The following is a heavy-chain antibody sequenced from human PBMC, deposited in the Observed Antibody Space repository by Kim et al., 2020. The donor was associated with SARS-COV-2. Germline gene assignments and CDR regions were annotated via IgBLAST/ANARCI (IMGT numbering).Heavy chain of an antibody. D-gene: IGHD3-10*01. CDR1: GGSISSSSYY. Sequence: SETLSLTCTVSGGSISSSSYYWGWIRQPPGKGLEWIGSIYYSGSTYYNPSLKSRVTISVDTSKKQFSLKLSSGTAADTAVYYCARLNSFKGVLLWFGELDYWGQGTLVTVSS. CDR2: IYYSGST. V-gene: IGHV4-39*01. CDR3: ARLNSFKGVLLWFGELDY. J-gene: IGHJ4*02.